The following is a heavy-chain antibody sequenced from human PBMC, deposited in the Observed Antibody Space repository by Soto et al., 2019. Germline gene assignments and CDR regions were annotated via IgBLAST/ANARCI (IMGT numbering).Heavy chain of an antibody. J-gene: IGHJ5*02. D-gene: IGHD3-10*01. CDR3: ARGWYYGSGSPFDP. Sequence: ASVQVSCKASGYTFTSYDINWVRQATGQGLEWMGWMNPNSGNTGYAQKFQGRVTMTRNTSISTTYMELSSLRSEDTAVYYCARGWYYGSGSPFDPWGQGTLVTVSS. V-gene: IGHV1-8*01. CDR1: GYTFTSYD. CDR2: MNPNSGNT.